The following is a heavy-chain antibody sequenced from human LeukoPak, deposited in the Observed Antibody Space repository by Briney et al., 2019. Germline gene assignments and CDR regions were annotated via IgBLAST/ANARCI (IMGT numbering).Heavy chain of an antibody. D-gene: IGHD2-15*01. CDR3: ARQLGYCSDGSCYFDY. CDR1: GFTFSNYA. CDR2: ISGSGGRT. J-gene: IGHJ4*02. Sequence: GGSLRLSCAASGFTFSNYAMSWVRQAPGRGLGWVAAISGSGGRTYYADSVKGRFTISRDNSKNTLHLQMNSLRAEDTAVYHCARQLGYCSDGSCYFDYWGQGTLVTVSS. V-gene: IGHV3-23*01.